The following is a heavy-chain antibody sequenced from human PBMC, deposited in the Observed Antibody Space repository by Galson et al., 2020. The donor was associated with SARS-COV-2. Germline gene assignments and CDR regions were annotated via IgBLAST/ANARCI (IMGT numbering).Heavy chain of an antibody. J-gene: IGHJ4*02. CDR3: AKDKGYDILTGYYNYFDY. CDR2: ISWNSGSI. D-gene: IGHD3-9*01. CDR1: GFTFDDYA. V-gene: IGHV3-9*01. Sequence: SLKISCAASGFTFDDYAMHWVRQAPGKGLEWVSGISWNSGSIGYADSVKGRFTISRDNAKNSLYLQMNSLRAEDTALYYCAKDKGYDILTGYYNYFDYWGQGTLVTVSS.